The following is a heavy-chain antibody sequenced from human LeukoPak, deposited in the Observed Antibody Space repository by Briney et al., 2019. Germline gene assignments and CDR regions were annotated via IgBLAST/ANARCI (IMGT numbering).Heavy chain of an antibody. CDR3: ARAPRLGYCSGGSCLGGDGMDV. J-gene: IGHJ6*02. CDR2: IYHSGST. V-gene: IGHV4-30-2*01. Sequence: SETLSLTCAVSGGSISSGGYSWSWIRQPPGKGLEWIGYIYHSGSTYYNPSLKSRVTISVDRSKNQFSLKLSSVTAADTAVYYCARAPRLGYCSGGSCLGGDGMDVWGQGTTVTVSS. CDR1: GGSISSGGYS. D-gene: IGHD2-15*01.